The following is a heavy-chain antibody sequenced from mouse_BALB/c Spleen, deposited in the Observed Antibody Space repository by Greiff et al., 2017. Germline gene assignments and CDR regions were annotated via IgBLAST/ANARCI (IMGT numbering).Heavy chain of an antibody. J-gene: IGHJ4*01. D-gene: IGHD1-1*01. V-gene: IGHV7-3*02. CDR1: GFTFTDYY. CDR3: ARPYYGSSLYYAMDY. CDR2: IRNKANGYTT. Sequence: DVKLVESGGGLVQPGGSLRLSCATSGFTFTDYYMSWVRQPPGKALEWLGFIRNKANGYTTEYSASVKGRFTISRDNSQSILYLQMNTLRAEDSATYYCARPYYGSSLYYAMDYWGQGTSVTVSS.